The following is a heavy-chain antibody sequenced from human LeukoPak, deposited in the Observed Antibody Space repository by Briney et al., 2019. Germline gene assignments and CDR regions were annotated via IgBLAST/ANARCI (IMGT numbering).Heavy chain of an antibody. CDR2: IHHSGNS. D-gene: IGHD7-27*01. CDR3: TRGHWGLQS. J-gene: IGHJ5*02. V-gene: IGHV4-59*02. CDR1: GASVTDYY. Sequence: SETLSLTCTVSGASVTDYYWSWIRQSPGKGLEWISYIHHSGNSDYNPSLRSRVTTSLDTSNNQFSLNLISVTAADTAVYYCTRGHWGLQSWSQGTLDSVSS.